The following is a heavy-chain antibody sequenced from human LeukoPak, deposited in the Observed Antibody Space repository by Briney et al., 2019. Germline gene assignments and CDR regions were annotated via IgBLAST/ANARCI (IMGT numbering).Heavy chain of an antibody. Sequence: GGSLRLSCAASGFTFSTYWMHWVRQAPGTGLVWVSLINSDGSSTNYADSVKGRFTISRDNAKNTLYLQMNSLRAEDTAVYYCATDVPAVTIFGYWGQGTLVTASS. CDR1: GFTFSTYW. J-gene: IGHJ4*02. CDR2: INSDGSST. D-gene: IGHD2-2*01. V-gene: IGHV3-74*01. CDR3: ATDVPAVTIFGY.